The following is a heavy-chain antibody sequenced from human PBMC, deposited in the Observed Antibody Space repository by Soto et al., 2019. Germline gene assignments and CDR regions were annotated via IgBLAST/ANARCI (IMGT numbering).Heavy chain of an antibody. CDR1: GFTFSSYA. V-gene: IGHV3-23*01. D-gene: IGHD2-2*01. J-gene: IGHJ4*02. CDR3: AKGVVVVPAAKCDY. CDR2: ISGSAGST. Sequence: GGSLRLSCAASGFTFSSYAMSWVRQAPGKGLEWVSAISGSAGSTYYADSVKGRFTISRDNSKNTLYLQMNSLRAEDTAVYYCAKGVVVVPAAKCDYWGQGTLVTVSS.